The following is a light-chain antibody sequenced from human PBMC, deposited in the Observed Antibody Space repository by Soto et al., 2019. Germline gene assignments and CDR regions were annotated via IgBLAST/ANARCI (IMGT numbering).Light chain of an antibody. CDR2: AAS. CDR1: QGINSW. V-gene: IGKV1-12*01. Sequence: DIQMTQSPSSVSASVGDRVTITCRASQGINSWLAWYQQRPGKAPNLLIYAASTLQSGVPSRFSGSGSGTDFTLSISSLQPEDFATYYCQQANSFPFTFGPGTTVDFK. J-gene: IGKJ3*01. CDR3: QQANSFPFT.